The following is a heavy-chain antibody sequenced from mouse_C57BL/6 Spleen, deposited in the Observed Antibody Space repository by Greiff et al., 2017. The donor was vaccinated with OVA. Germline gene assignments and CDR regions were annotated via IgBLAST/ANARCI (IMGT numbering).Heavy chain of an antibody. Sequence: QVQLQQSGAELVRPGASVTLSCKASGYTFTDYEMHWVKQTPVHGLEWIGAIDPATGGTAYNQKFKGKAILTADKSSSTAYMELRSLTSEDSAVYYCTREGSSGRFAGWGQGTLVTVSA. J-gene: IGHJ3*01. CDR1: GYTFTDYE. V-gene: IGHV1-15*01. CDR2: IDPATGGT. D-gene: IGHD1-1*01. CDR3: TREGSSGRFAG.